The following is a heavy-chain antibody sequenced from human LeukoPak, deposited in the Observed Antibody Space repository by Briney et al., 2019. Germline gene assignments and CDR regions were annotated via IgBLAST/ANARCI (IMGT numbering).Heavy chain of an antibody. CDR2: IIPIFGTA. D-gene: IGHD1-7*01. Sequence: SVKVSCKASGGTFSGYAISWVRQAPGQGLEWMGGIIPIFGTANYAQKFQGRVTITTDESTSTAYMELSSLRSEDTAVYYCARGRGGTTGFDYWGQGTLVTVSS. V-gene: IGHV1-69*05. J-gene: IGHJ4*02. CDR3: ARGRGGTTGFDY. CDR1: GGTFSGYA.